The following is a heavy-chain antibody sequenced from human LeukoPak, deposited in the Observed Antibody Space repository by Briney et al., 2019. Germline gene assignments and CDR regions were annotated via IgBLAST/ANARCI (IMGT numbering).Heavy chain of an antibody. CDR3: ARTAILYGDVNLDY. V-gene: IGHV1-8*01. Sequence: ASVKVSCKASGYTFTSYDINWVRQATGQGLEWMGWMNPNSGNTGYAQKFQGRVTMTRNTSISTAYMELSSLRSEDTAVYCCARTAILYGDVNLDYWGQGTLATVSS. CDR2: MNPNSGNT. D-gene: IGHD4-17*01. CDR1: GYTFTSYD. J-gene: IGHJ4*02.